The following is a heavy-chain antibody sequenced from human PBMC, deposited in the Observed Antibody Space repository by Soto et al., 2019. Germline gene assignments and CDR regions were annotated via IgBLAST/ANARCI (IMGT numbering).Heavy chain of an antibody. J-gene: IGHJ4*02. D-gene: IGHD3-22*01. CDR2: INHSGST. CDR1: GGSFSGYY. V-gene: IGHV4-34*01. CDR3: ARGGDYDTPGSFDY. Sequence: SETLSLTCAVYGGSFSGYYWSWIRQPPGKGLEWIGEINHSGSTNYNPSLKSRVTISVDRSKNQFSLKLSSVTAADTAVYYCARGGDYDTPGSFDYWGQGTLVTVS.